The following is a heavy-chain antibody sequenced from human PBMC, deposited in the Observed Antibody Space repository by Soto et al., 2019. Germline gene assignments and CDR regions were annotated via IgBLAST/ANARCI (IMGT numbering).Heavy chain of an antibody. J-gene: IGHJ5*02. CDR1: GGSVSSGDYY. D-gene: IGHD5-18*01. V-gene: IGHV4-61*08. Sequence: NPSETLSLTCTVSGGSVSSGDYYWSWIRQPPGKGLEWIGYIYYSGNTNYSPSLKSRVIISVDTSENLFSLKLTSVTAADTAVYYCARIPVDTSMIYWLDPWGQGTLVTVSS. CDR3: ARIPVDTSMIYWLDP. CDR2: IYYSGNT.